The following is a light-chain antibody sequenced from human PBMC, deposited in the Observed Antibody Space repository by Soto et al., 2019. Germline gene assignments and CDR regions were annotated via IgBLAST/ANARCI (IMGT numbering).Light chain of an antibody. CDR2: EVS. CDR1: SSDIDAYNY. J-gene: IGLJ3*02. CDR3: SSYAGSNDRWV. V-gene: IGLV2-8*01. Sequence: QSALTQPPSASGSPGQSVTISCTGTSSDIDAYNYVSWYQQHPGKAPKLMIHEVSKRPSGVPDRFSGSKSGNTASLTVSGLQAGDEADYYCSSYAGSNDRWVFGGGTKVTVL.